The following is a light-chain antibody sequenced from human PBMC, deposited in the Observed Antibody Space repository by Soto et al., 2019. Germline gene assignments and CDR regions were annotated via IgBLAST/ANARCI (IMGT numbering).Light chain of an antibody. CDR1: SSDVGGYNY. Sequence: QSALTQPASVSGSPGQSITISCTGTSSDVGGYNYVSWYQQHPGKAPKFMIYDVSNRPSGVSNRFSGSKSGNTASRTISGLQAEDEADYYCSSYTSSSTLVFGGGTKLTVL. CDR2: DVS. V-gene: IGLV2-14*01. J-gene: IGLJ2*01. CDR3: SSYTSSSTLV.